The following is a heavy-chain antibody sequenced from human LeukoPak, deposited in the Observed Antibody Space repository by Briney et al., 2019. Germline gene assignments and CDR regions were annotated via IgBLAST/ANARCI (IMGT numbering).Heavy chain of an antibody. Sequence: GGSLRLSCAASGFTFTEHWMHWVRQAPGKGLVWVSWINTDESSANYADSVQGRFTISRDNAKNTLFLQMNSLRVEDTAVYYCARGHAIGYYGMDVWGQGTTVTVSS. CDR3: ARGHAIGYYGMDV. CDR1: GFTFTEHW. CDR2: INTDESSA. J-gene: IGHJ6*02. D-gene: IGHD2/OR15-2a*01. V-gene: IGHV3-74*01.